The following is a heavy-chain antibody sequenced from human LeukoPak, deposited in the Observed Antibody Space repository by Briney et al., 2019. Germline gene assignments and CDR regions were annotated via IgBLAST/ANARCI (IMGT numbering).Heavy chain of an antibody. CDR2: MKEDGSKI. CDR1: GFTFSNYW. CDR3: ARGSYQVS. Sequence: GGSLRLSCAASGFTFSNYWMSWVRQAPGKGLEWVANMKEDGSKIYYVDSVKGRFTMSRDNAKNSLYLQMNSLRAEDTAVYYCARGSYQVSWGQGTLVTVSS. V-gene: IGHV3-7*04. D-gene: IGHD2/OR15-2a*01. J-gene: IGHJ4*02.